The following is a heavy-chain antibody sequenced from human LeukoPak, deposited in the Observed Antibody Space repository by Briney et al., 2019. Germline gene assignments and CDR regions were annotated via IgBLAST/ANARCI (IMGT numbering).Heavy chain of an antibody. CDR1: GFTFSTYG. J-gene: IGHJ4*02. D-gene: IGHD3-22*01. CDR3: AKRGYYYDSSGYYSRTYFDY. CDR2: ISSSSSYI. V-gene: IGHV3-21*01. Sequence: GGSLSLSCAASGFTFSTYGMHWVRQAPGKGLEWVSSISSSSSYIYYADSVKGRFTISRDSAKNSLSLQMNSLRAEDTAVYYCAKRGYYYDSSGYYSRTYFDYWGQGTLVIVSS.